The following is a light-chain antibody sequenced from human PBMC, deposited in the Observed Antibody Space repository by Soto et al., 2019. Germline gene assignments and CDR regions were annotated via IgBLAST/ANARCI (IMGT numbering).Light chain of an antibody. J-gene: IGKJ2*01. Sequence: DIQMTQTPSTLSASVGDRVTITCWASQSFSTWLAWYQQKPGKAPKLLIFDASSLERGVPSRFSGSGSGTEFTLTISSLQPEDFATYYCQLYNSYTFGQGTKLEI. V-gene: IGKV1-5*01. CDR1: QSFSTW. CDR3: QLYNSYT. CDR2: DAS.